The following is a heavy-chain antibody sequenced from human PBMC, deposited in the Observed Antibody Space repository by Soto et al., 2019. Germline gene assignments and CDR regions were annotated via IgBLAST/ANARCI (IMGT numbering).Heavy chain of an antibody. J-gene: IGHJ4*02. D-gene: IGHD5-18*01. V-gene: IGHV3-74*01. CDR1: GFTFSSYW. CDR3: ARETPGGYSYDH. Sequence: GGSLRLSCAASGFTFSSYWMHWVRQAPGKGLVWVSRINSDGSSTSYADSVKGRFTISRDNAKNTLYLQMNSLRAEDTAVHYCARETPGGYSYDHWGQGTLVTVS. CDR2: INSDGSST.